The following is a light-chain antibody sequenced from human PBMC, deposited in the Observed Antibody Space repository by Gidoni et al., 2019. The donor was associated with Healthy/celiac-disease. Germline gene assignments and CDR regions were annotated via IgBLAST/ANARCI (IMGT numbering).Light chain of an antibody. Sequence: DIQMTQSPSSLSASVGDRVTITCQASQDISYYLNLYQQKPGKAPKLLIYDASNLETGVPSRFSGSGSGTDFTFTISSLQPEDIATYYCQQYDNLPLTFGPGTKVDIK. CDR2: DAS. CDR1: QDISYY. CDR3: QQYDNLPLT. J-gene: IGKJ3*01. V-gene: IGKV1-33*01.